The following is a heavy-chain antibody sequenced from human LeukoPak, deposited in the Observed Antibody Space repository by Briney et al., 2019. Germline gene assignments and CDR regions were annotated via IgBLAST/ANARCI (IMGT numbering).Heavy chain of an antibody. V-gene: IGHV1-58*01. CDR1: GFTFTSSA. CDR2: IVVGSGNT. D-gene: IGHD1-20*01. Sequence: GTSVKVSCKASGFTFTSSAVQWVRQARGQRREWIGWIVVGSGNTNYAQKFQERVTITRDMSTSTAYMELSSLRSEDTAVYYCAASPRYITGNDYWGQGTLVTVSS. CDR3: AASPRYITGNDY. J-gene: IGHJ4*02.